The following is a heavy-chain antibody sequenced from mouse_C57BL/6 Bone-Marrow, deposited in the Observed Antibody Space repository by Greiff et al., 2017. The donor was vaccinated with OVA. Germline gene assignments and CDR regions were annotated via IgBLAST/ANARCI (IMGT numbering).Heavy chain of an antibody. CDR1: GFTLSSYA. CDR2: ISSGGDYI. CDR3: TRGEGYYAMDY. Sequence: EVKLVESGEGLVKPGGSLKLSCAASGFTLSSYAMSWVRQTPEKRLEWVAYISSGGDYIYYADTVKGRFTISRDNARNTLYLQMSSLKSEDTAMYYCTRGEGYYAMDYWGQGTSVTVSS. J-gene: IGHJ4*01. V-gene: IGHV5-9-1*02.